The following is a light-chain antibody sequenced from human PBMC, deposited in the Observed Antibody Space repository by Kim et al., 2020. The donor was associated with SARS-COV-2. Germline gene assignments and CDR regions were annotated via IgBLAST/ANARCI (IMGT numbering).Light chain of an antibody. Sequence: ASVGDRVTITCRASQDSSDYLGWYQQKPGKVPKLLIYAASTLQSGVPSRFSGSGSGTDFTLTISSLQPEDVATYYCQIYNSAPRTFGQGTKVDIK. CDR3: QIYNSAPRT. V-gene: IGKV1-27*01. CDR1: QDSSDY. J-gene: IGKJ1*01. CDR2: AAS.